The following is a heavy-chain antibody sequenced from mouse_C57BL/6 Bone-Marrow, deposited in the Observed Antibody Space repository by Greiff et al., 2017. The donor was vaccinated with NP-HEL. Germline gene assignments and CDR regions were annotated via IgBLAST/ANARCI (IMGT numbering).Heavy chain of an antibody. V-gene: IGHV14-4*01. CDR3: TRSLYYFDY. CDR1: GFNIKDDY. J-gene: IGHJ2*01. CDR2: IDPENGDT. Sequence: VQLKQSGAELVRPGASVKLSCTASGFNIKDDYMHWVKQRPEQGLEWIGWIDPENGDTEYASKFQGKATITADTSSNTAYLQLSSLTSEDTAVYYCTRSLYYFDYWGQGTTLTVSS.